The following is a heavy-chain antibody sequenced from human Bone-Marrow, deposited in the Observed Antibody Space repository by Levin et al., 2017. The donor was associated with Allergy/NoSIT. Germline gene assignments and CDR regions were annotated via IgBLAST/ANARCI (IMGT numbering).Heavy chain of an antibody. CDR3: ENILGEASWSGYYQHFDY. CDR1: GFTFSSYG. D-gene: IGHD3-3*01. CDR2: ISYDGSNK. Sequence: AGGSLRLSCAASGFTFSSYGMHWVRQAPGKGLEWVAVISYDGSNKYYADSVKGRFTISRDNSKNTLYLQMNSLRAEDTAVYYCENILGEASWSGYYQHFDYWGQGTLVTVSS. V-gene: IGHV3-30*18. J-gene: IGHJ4*02.